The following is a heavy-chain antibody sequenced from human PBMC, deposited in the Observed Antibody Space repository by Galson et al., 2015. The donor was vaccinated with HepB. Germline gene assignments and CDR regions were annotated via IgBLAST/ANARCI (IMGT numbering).Heavy chain of an antibody. V-gene: IGHV3-7*01. D-gene: IGHD1-7*01. CDR1: GFTFNNYW. Sequence: SLRLSCAASGFTFNNYWMSWVRQAPGKGLEWVANIRQDGSEKYYVASVKGRFTISRDNAKNSLYLQMNSLRAEDTAVYYCARAAFNWNSENFPGTCYFDYWGQGTLVTVSS. CDR3: ARAAFNWNSENFPGTCYFDY. J-gene: IGHJ4*02. CDR2: IRQDGSEK.